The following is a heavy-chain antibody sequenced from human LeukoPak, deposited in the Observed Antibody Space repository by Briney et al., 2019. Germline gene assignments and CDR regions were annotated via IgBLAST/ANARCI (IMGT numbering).Heavy chain of an antibody. CDR2: IWYDGSNK. CDR3: ATEYSSSWWSANY. V-gene: IGHV3-33*08. CDR1: GFTFRSYT. D-gene: IGHD6-13*01. J-gene: IGHJ4*02. Sequence: SGGSLRLSCAASGFTFRSYTLHWVRQAPGKGLEWVAVIWYDGSNKYYADSVKGRFTISRDNSKNTLYLQMNSLRAEDTAVYYCATEYSSSWWSANYWGQGTLVTVSS.